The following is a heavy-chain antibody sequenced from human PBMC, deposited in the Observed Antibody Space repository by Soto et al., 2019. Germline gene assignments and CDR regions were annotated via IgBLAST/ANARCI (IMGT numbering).Heavy chain of an antibody. D-gene: IGHD2-8*01. CDR2: IYYSGST. V-gene: IGHV4-59*01. CDR3: ARGGMYGFDP. J-gene: IGHJ5*02. Sequence: QVQLQESGPGLVKPSETLSLTCTVSGGSISSYYWSWIRQPPGKGLERIGYIYYSGSTNYNPSLKSRVTISVDTAKNHFSLNLNSVTAADTAVYYWARGGMYGFDPWGQGTLVTVSS. CDR1: GGSISSYY.